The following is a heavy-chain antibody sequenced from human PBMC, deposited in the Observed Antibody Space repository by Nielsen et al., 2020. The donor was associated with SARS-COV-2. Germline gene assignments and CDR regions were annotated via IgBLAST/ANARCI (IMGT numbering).Heavy chain of an antibody. V-gene: IGHV3-21*01. CDR1: GFTFSSYS. Sequence: GESLKISCAASGFTFSSYSMNWVRQAPGKGLEWVSSISSSSSYIYYADSVKGRFTISRDNAKNSLYLQMNSLRAEDTAVYYCARDLGWGAVAGAGDYFDYWGQGTLVTVSS. D-gene: IGHD6-19*01. J-gene: IGHJ4*02. CDR3: ARDLGWGAVAGAGDYFDY. CDR2: ISSSSSYI.